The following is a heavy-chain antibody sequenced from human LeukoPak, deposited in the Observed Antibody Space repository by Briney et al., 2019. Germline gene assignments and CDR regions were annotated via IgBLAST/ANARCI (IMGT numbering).Heavy chain of an antibody. D-gene: IGHD5-24*01. Sequence: PSETLSLACTVSGGSISSSSYYWGWIRQPPGKGLEWIGSIYYSGSTYYNPSLKSRVTISVDTSKNQFSLKLSSVTAADTAVYYCARAVEMATTSTLDYWGQGTLVTVSS. J-gene: IGHJ4*02. CDR1: GGSISSSSYY. CDR3: ARAVEMATTSTLDY. V-gene: IGHV4-39*07. CDR2: IYYSGST.